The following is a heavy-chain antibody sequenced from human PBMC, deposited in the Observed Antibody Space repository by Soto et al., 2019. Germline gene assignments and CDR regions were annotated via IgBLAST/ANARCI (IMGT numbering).Heavy chain of an antibody. V-gene: IGHV6-1*01. Sequence: SQTLSLTCAISGDRVSSNSVTWNWIRQSPSRGLEWLGRTYYRSNWYTDYTVSVKSRITLNPDTSKNKFSLQMNSVNPEDTAVYYFARVSGSFSVRDAFDIWGQGTVVTVSS. CDR2: TYYRSNWYT. J-gene: IGHJ3*02. CDR3: ARVSGSFSVRDAFDI. CDR1: GDRVSSNSVT. D-gene: IGHD3-10*01.